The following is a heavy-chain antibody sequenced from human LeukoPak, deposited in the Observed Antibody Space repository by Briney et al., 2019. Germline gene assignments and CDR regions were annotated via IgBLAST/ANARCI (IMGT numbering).Heavy chain of an antibody. D-gene: IGHD6-13*01. CDR1: GYTFTGYF. V-gene: IGHV1-2*02. J-gene: IGHJ6*03. CDR2: INPDSGGT. CDR3: ARGDGTPWYRDYYYYMDV. Sequence: GASVKVSCKASGYTFTGYFIHWVRQAPGQGLEWMGWINPDSGGTNFAQKFQGRVTVSRDTSISTAYMELSRLRSDDTAVYYCARGDGTPWYRDYYYYMDVWGKGTTVTVSS.